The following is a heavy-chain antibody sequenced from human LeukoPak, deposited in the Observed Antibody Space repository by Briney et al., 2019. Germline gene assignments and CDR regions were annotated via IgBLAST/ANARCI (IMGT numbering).Heavy chain of an antibody. D-gene: IGHD6-19*01. J-gene: IGHJ4*02. Sequence: GRSLRLSCAASGFTFDDYAMHWARQAPGKGLEWVSGISWNSGSIGYADSVKGRFTISRDNAKNSLYLQMNSLRAEDTALYYCAKGYLNGIAVAFDYWGQGTLVTVSS. CDR1: GFTFDDYA. CDR2: ISWNSGSI. V-gene: IGHV3-9*01. CDR3: AKGYLNGIAVAFDY.